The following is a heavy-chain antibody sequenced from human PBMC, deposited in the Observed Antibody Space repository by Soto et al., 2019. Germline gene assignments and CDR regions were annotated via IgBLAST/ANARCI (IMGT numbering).Heavy chain of an antibody. CDR3: ARGAPTGTLDYLDS. D-gene: IGHD1-1*01. Sequence: EVQLVESGGGLVKPGGSLRLSCAASGFTFSSYSMSWVRQAPGKGLEWVSSISGTSTYIYYADSVRGRFTISRDNAKNSLYLQMNSLRAEDTAVYYCARGAPTGTLDYLDSWGQGTLVTVSS. CDR1: GFTFSSYS. CDR2: ISGTSTYI. V-gene: IGHV3-21*01. J-gene: IGHJ4*02.